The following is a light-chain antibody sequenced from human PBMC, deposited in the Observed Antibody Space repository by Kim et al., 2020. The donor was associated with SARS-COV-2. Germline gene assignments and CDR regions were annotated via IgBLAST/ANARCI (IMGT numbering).Light chain of an antibody. J-gene: IGLJ3*02. CDR1: SGHSSYA. Sequence: ASVKLTCTLSSGHSSYAIAWHQQQPEKGPRYLMKLNSDGRHSKGDGIPDRFSGSSSGAERYLTISSLQSEDEADYYCQTWGTGIRVFGGGTKVTVL. V-gene: IGLV4-69*01. CDR3: QTWGTGIRV. CDR2: LNSDGRH.